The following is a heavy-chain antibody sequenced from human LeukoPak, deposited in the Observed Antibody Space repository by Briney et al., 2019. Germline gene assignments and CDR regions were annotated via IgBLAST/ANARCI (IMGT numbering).Heavy chain of an antibody. CDR2: IYTSGST. D-gene: IGHD3-10*01. V-gene: IGHV4-4*07. CDR1: GGSISSYY. CDR3: ARVWVKRYYGSGSYYNWFDP. J-gene: IGHJ5*02. Sequence: PSETLSLTCTVSGGSISSYYWSWIRQPAGKGLEWIGRIYTSGSTNYNPSLKSRVTMSVDTSKNQFSLKLSSVTAADTAVYYCARVWVKRYYGSGSYYNWFDPWGQGTLVTVSS.